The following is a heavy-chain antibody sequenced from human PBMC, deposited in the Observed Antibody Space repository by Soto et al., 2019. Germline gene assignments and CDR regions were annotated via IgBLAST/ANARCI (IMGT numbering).Heavy chain of an antibody. V-gene: IGHV5-51*01. CDR2: IYPGDSDT. D-gene: IGHD1-7*01. CDR3: ARSRELHGPRQDYYYYGMDV. CDR1: GYSFTSYW. J-gene: IGHJ6*02. Sequence: PGESLKISCKGSGYSFTSYWIGWVRQMPGKGLEWMGIIYPGDSDTRYSPSFQGQVTISADKSISTAYLQWSSLKASDTAMYYCARSRELHGPRQDYYYYGMDVWGQGTTVTVSS.